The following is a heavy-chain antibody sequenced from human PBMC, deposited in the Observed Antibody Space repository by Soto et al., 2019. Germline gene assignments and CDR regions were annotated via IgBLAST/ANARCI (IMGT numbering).Heavy chain of an antibody. D-gene: IGHD6-19*01. CDR3: ARAESGTSAQLLIGDI. Sequence: WKGAGYAFTADYGRWRLKTPGQGLEWMGIINPSGGSTSYAQKFQGRVTMTRDTSTSTVYMELSSLRSEDTAVYYCARAESGTSAQLLIGDIWGKGTMVTVSS. CDR2: INPSGGST. J-gene: IGHJ3*02. V-gene: IGHV1-46*03. CDR1: GYAFTADY.